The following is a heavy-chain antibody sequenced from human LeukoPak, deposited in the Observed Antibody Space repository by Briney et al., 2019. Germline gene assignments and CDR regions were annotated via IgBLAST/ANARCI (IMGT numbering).Heavy chain of an antibody. CDR2: IKQDGSEK. J-gene: IGHJ4*02. CDR3: ARHIGTYYDY. D-gene: IGHD2-21*01. CDR1: GFTFNNYW. V-gene: IGHV3-7*01. Sequence: PGGSLRLSCAPSGFTFNNYWMSWVRQAPGKGLEWVANIKQDGSEKYYVDSVKGRFTISRDNAKNSLYLQTNSLRAEDTAVYYCARHIGTYYDYWGQGTLVTVS.